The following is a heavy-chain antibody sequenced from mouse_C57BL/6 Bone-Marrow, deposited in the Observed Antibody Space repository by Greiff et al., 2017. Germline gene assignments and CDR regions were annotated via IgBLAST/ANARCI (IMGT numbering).Heavy chain of an antibody. CDR3: ARAYYRAMDY. CDR1: GYTFTSYW. J-gene: IGHJ4*01. D-gene: IGHD2-12*01. Sequence: VQLQQSGAELAKPGASVKLSCKASGYTFTSYWMHWVKQRPGQGLEWIGYINPSSGYTTYNQKFKDQATLTADKSSSTADMQLSSLTYEDSAVYYCARAYYRAMDYWGQGTSVTVSS. CDR2: INPSSGYT. V-gene: IGHV1-7*01.